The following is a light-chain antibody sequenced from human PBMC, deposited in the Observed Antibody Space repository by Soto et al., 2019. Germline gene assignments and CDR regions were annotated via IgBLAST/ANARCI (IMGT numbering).Light chain of an antibody. Sequence: MTQSPSSLSAPVGDSVTITCRASQTIGSFLNWYLQKPGQPPQLLIYEVSNRFSGMPDRFSGSGSGTDFTLKISRVEAEDVGIYYCMQTIQLPWTFGQGTKVDIK. V-gene: IGKV2D-29*01. CDR2: EVS. CDR3: MQTIQLPWT. J-gene: IGKJ1*01. CDR1: QTIGSF.